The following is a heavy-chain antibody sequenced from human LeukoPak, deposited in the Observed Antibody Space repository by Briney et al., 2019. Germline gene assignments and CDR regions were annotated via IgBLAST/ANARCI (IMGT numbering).Heavy chain of an antibody. J-gene: IGHJ4*02. V-gene: IGHV3-74*01. D-gene: IGHD3-10*01. CDR2: VNSDGSST. Sequence: GGSLRLSCAVSGFTLSSFWMHWVRQAPGKGLMWVSRVNSDGSSTSYADSVKGRFTISRDNAKNTLYLQMDSLRVEDTGIYYCSTYYYAPRWGQGTPVTVSS. CDR1: GFTLSSFW. CDR3: STYYYAPR.